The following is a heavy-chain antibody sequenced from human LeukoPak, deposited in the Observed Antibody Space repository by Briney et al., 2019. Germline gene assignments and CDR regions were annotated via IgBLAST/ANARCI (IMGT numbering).Heavy chain of an antibody. CDR1: GGSISSYY. V-gene: IGHV4-4*07. Sequence: SETLSLTCTVSGGSISSYYWSWLRQPTGKGLEWIGRIYSSGITNYNPSLTSRVTMSVDTSKNQFSLKLSSVTAADTALYYCARVPSSTSCYGFCYYYYYMDVWGKGTTVTVSS. J-gene: IGHJ6*03. CDR2: IYSSGIT. D-gene: IGHD2-2*01. CDR3: ARVPSSTSCYGFCYYYYYMDV.